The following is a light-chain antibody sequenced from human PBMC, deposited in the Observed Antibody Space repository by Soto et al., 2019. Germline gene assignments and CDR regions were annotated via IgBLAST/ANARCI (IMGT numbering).Light chain of an antibody. J-gene: IGKJ1*01. CDR2: DAS. V-gene: IGKV3-11*01. Sequence: EIGMTQSPATLSVSPGERATLSCRASQSININLAWYQQKPGQAPRLLIYDASNRATGIPARFSGSGSGTDFTLTISSLEPEDFAVYYCQQRSNWPPWTFGQGTKVDI. CDR1: QSININ. CDR3: QQRSNWPPWT.